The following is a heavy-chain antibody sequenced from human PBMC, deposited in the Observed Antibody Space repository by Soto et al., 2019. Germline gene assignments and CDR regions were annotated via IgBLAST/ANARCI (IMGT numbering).Heavy chain of an antibody. CDR3: AGAQSFDRKYYYGTPV. CDR1: GYPFTSYG. V-gene: IGHV1-18*01. J-gene: IGHJ6*02. Sequence: QVHLVQSGAEVKKPGASVKVSCKASGYPFTSYGIGWVRQAPGQGLEWMGWSSTYNGYTYYAQKFQGTPTKTTDTSTYTVYMELRSIKPADTAVYDGAGAQSFDRKYYYGTPVWGHGTTV. CDR2: SSTYNGYT.